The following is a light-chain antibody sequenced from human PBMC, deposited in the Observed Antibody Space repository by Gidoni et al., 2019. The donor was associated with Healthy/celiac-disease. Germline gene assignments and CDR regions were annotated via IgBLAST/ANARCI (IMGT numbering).Light chain of an antibody. J-gene: IGKJ1*01. V-gene: IGKV3-20*01. CDR1: QSVSSSY. Sequence: IVLTQSPGTLSLSPGERATLSCRASQSVSSSYLAGYQQKPGQAPRLLIYGASSRATGIPDRFSGSGSGTDFTLTISRLEPEDFAVYYCQQYGSSPEWTFGQGTKVEIK. CDR2: GAS. CDR3: QQYGSSPEWT.